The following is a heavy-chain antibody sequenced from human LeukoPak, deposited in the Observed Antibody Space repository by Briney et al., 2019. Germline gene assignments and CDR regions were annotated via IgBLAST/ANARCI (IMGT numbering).Heavy chain of an antibody. Sequence: SVKLSCKASGGTFSSYAISWVRQAPGQGLEWMGGIIPIFGTANYAQKFQGRVTLTADKSTSTAYMELSSLRSEDTAVYYCARDRSLLDTAMAEPYWYFDLWGRGTLVTVSS. CDR3: ARDRSLLDTAMAEPYWYFDL. V-gene: IGHV1-69*06. J-gene: IGHJ2*01. CDR1: GGTFSSYA. D-gene: IGHD5-18*01. CDR2: IIPIFGTA.